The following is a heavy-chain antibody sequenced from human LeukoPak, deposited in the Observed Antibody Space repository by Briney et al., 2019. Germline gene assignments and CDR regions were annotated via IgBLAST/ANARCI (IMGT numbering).Heavy chain of an antibody. CDR2: IYYSGST. CDR3: ARGASAAAGRIWDY. D-gene: IGHD6-13*01. J-gene: IGHJ4*02. V-gene: IGHV4-59*01. CDR1: GGSISSNY. Sequence: PSETLSLTCTVSGGSISSNYWSWIRQTPGKRLEWIGYIYYSGSTNYSPSLKSRVTISVDTSKNQFSLKLSSVTAADTAVYYCARGASAAAGRIWDYWGQGTLVTVSS.